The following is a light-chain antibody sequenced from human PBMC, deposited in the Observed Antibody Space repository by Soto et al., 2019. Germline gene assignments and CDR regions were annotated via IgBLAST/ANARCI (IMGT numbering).Light chain of an antibody. CDR1: QGISSY. Sequence: DIQLTQSPSFLSASVGDRVTITCRASQGISSYLAWYQQKPGKAPKLLIFAASTLQNGVPSRFSGSGSGTEFTLTISSLQPEDFATYYCLHLTSDSPDTFGPGTKVDIK. J-gene: IGKJ3*01. V-gene: IGKV1-9*01. CDR2: AAS. CDR3: LHLTSDSPDT.